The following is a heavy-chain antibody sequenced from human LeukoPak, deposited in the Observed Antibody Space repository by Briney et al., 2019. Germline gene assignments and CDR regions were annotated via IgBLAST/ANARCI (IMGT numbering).Heavy chain of an antibody. CDR3: ARHPIGGYFDY. J-gene: IGHJ4*02. V-gene: IGHV4-59*08. CDR1: GGSISSYY. CDR2: IYYSGST. D-gene: IGHD3-10*01. Sequence: SETLSLTCTVSGGSISSYYWSWIRQPPGKGLEWIGYIYYSGSTNYNPSLKSRVTKSVDTSKNQFSLKLSSVTAADTVVYYCARHPIGGYFDYWGQGTLVTVSS.